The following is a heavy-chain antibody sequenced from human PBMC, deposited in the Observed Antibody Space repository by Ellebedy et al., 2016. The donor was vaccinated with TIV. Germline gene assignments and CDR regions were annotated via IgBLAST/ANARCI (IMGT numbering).Heavy chain of an antibody. V-gene: IGHV3-15*01. Sequence: GGSLRLSXVGSGFAFSKGWMSWVRQASGKGLQWVGRIKTEREDGTTEYAAPVRGRFTISRDDSKNTVYLQMNSLRTEDTAVYYCATDDINGSGNLDYWGQGIQVTVSS. CDR1: GFAFSKGW. J-gene: IGHJ4*02. CDR3: ATDDINGSGNLDY. CDR2: IKTEREDGTT. D-gene: IGHD2-15*01.